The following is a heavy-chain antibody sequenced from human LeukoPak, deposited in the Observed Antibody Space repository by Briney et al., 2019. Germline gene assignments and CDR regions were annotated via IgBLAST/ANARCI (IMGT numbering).Heavy chain of an antibody. D-gene: IGHD6-13*01. V-gene: IGHV4-39*01. CDR2: IYYSGST. CDR3: ARHKAGIAAAGMGSWFDP. CDR1: GGSISSSSYY. Sequence: SETLSLTCTVSGGSISSSSYYWGWIRQPPGKGLEWIGSIYYSGSTYYNPSLKSRVTISVDTSKNQFSLKLSSVTAADTAVYYCARHKAGIAAAGMGSWFDPWGQGTLVTVSS. J-gene: IGHJ5*02.